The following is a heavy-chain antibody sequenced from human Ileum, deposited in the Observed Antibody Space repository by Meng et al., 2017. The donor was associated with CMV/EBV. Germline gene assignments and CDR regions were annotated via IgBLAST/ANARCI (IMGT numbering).Heavy chain of an antibody. CDR2: ISWNSGSI. CDR3: AKGVRMVRGVIIDYFDY. CDR1: GFTFDDYA. D-gene: IGHD3-10*01. V-gene: IGHV3-9*01. Sequence: SLKISCAASGFTFDDYAMHWVRQAPGKGLEWVSGISWNSGSIGYADSVKGRFTISRDNAKNSLYLQMNSLRAEDTALYYCAKGVRMVRGVIIDYFDYWGQGTLVTVSS. J-gene: IGHJ4*02.